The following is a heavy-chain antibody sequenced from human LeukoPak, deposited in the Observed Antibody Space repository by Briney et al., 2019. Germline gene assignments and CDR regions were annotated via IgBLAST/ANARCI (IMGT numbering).Heavy chain of an antibody. D-gene: IGHD6-13*01. CDR1: GFTVSSNY. CDR2: IYSGGST. V-gene: IGHV3-66*02. CDR3: ARIAAAGTDFDY. J-gene: IGHJ4*02. Sequence: GGSLRLSCAASGFTVSSNYMSWVRQAPGKGLEWVSVIYSGGSTYYAASVKGRFTISRDNSKNTLYLQMNSLRAEDTAVYYCARIAAAGTDFDYWGQGTLVTVSS.